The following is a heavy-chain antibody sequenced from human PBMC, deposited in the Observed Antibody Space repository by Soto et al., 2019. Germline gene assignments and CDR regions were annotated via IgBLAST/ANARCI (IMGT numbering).Heavy chain of an antibody. CDR3: AKPLETDAFDI. CDR1: EFTFSSYG. V-gene: IGHV3-30*18. Sequence: PGGSLRLSCAASEFTFSSYGMHWVRQAPGKGLEGVAVISYDGSNKYYADSVKDRFTISRDNSKNTLYLQMNSLRAEDTAVYYCAKPLETDAFDIWGQGTMVTVSS. J-gene: IGHJ3*02. CDR2: ISYDGSNK.